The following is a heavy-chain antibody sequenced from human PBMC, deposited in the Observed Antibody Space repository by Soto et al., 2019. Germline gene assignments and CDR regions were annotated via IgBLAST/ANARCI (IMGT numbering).Heavy chain of an antibody. Sequence: PGGSLRLSCSASGFTFSSYAMHWVRQAPGKGLEYVSAISSNGGSTYYADSVKGRFTISRDNSKNTLYLQMSSLRAEDTAVYYCVKGKYDIFDWFGGPWGQGTLVTAPQ. D-gene: IGHD3-9*01. CDR1: GFTFSSYA. CDR3: VKGKYDIFDWFGGP. CDR2: ISSNGGST. J-gene: IGHJ5*02. V-gene: IGHV3-64D*06.